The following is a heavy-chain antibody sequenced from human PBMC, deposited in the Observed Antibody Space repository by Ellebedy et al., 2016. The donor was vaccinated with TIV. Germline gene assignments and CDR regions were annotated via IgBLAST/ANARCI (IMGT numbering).Heavy chain of an antibody. D-gene: IGHD1-26*01. CDR1: GFTFSSFA. Sequence: PGGSLRLSCAASGFTFSSFAMSWVRQAPGKGLEWVSTVSGSGGSTYNADSVRGRFTVSRDNSKNILYLQMNSLRAEDTAVYYCAVDAGGFDPWGQGTLVTVSS. V-gene: IGHV3-23*01. CDR3: AVDAGGFDP. CDR2: VSGSGGST. J-gene: IGHJ5*02.